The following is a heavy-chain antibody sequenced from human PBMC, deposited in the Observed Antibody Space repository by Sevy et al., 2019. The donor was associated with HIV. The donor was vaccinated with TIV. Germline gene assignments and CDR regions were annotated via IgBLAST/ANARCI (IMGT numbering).Heavy chain of an antibody. CDR2: INPNSGDT. D-gene: IGHD3-3*01. CDR1: GYTFTAYY. V-gene: IGHV1-2*02. J-gene: IGHJ5*02. Sequence: ASVKVSCKASGYTFTAYYIHWVRQAPGQGVEYMGWINPNSGDTNYAQNFQGRVTMTSDTSISTVYMDLNRLRSDDTAVYYCARVPTIFTEVNWFDPSGQRTLVTVSS. CDR3: ARVPTIFTEVNWFDP.